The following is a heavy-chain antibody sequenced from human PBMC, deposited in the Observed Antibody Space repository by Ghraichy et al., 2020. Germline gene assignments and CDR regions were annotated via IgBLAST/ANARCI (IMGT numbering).Heavy chain of an antibody. CDR3: ATLTGNVDY. CDR2: ISGYNGNT. V-gene: IGHV1-18*04. J-gene: IGHJ4*02. D-gene: IGHD3-9*01. Sequence: ASVKVSCKASNYDFIGYGITWVRQVPGQGLEWMGFISGYNGNTHFAQKFQDRITMTIETATTTAYLEPRSLTSDDTAMYYCATLTGNVDYWGQGTLVTVSS. CDR1: NYDFIGYG.